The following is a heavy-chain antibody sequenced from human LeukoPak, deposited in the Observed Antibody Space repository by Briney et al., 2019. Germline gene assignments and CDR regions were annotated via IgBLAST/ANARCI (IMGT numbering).Heavy chain of an antibody. D-gene: IGHD3-10*01. CDR2: IIEGGDVK. J-gene: IGHJ6*03. CDR3: ARVAPYYYGSGSYQIARYYYYYYMDV. CDR1: GFTFSNYA. Sequence: GGSLRLSCAASGFTFSNYATHWVRQAPGKGLAWVANIIEGGDVKYYVDSVKGRFTISRDNAKSSLYLQMNSLRAEDTALYYCARVAPYYYGSGSYQIARYYYYYYMDVWGKGTTVTVSS. V-gene: IGHV3-7*03.